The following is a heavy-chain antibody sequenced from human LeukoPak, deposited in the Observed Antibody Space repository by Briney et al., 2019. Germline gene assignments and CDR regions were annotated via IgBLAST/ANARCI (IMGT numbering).Heavy chain of an antibody. V-gene: IGHV3-30*19. CDR2: ITYDGSDK. CDR1: GFTFSSYG. CDR3: ARNRGYTYDYDSFDP. J-gene: IGHJ5*02. D-gene: IGHD5-18*01. Sequence: PGGSLRLSCAASGFTFSSYGMYWVRQAPGKGLDCVAFITYDGSDKYYADSVKGRFTISRDNSRDTLYLQMNSLGGEDTAIYYCARNRGYTYDYDSFDPWGQGTLVTVSS.